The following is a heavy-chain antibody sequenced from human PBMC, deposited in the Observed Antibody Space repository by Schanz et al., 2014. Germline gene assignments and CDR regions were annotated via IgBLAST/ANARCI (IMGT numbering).Heavy chain of an antibody. V-gene: IGHV4-59*01. CDR1: GGSISGYY. Sequence: QVQLQESGPGLVKPSETLSLTCSVSGGSISGYYWSWIRQPPGKGLEWIGLTYYTGSTNYNPSLKSRVTISLDTSQSQFSLRLTSVSSADTAMYYCARVGRNSYGFTSRFDAWGQGTLVAVSS. J-gene: IGHJ5*02. D-gene: IGHD3-16*01. CDR3: ARVGRNSYGFTSRFDA. CDR2: TYYTGST.